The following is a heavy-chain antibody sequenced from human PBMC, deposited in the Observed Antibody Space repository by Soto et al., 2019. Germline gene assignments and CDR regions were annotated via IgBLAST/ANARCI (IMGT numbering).Heavy chain of an antibody. CDR2: MNPNSGNT. V-gene: IGHV1-8*01. D-gene: IGHD2-2*01. J-gene: IGHJ6*03. Sequence: ASVKVSCKASGYTFASYDINWVRQATGQGHEWMGWMNPNSGNTGYAQKFQGRVTMTRNTSISTAYMEMSSLRSEDTAVYYCARARRQLLARYYYYYYMDVWGKGATVTVS. CDR1: GYTFASYD. CDR3: ARARRQLLARYYYYYYMDV.